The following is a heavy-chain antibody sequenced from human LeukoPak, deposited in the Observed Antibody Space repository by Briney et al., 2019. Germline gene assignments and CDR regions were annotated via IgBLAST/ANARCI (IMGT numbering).Heavy chain of an antibody. V-gene: IGHV4-39*01. CDR3: ASDLWFGESYFDY. CDR1: GGSISSSSYY. D-gene: IGHD3-10*01. CDR2: IYYSGST. Sequence: PSETLSLTCTVSGGSISSSSYYWGWIRQPPGKGLEWIGSIYYSGSTYYNPSLKSRVTISVDTSKNQFSLKLSSVTAADTAVYYCASDLWFGESYFDYWSQGTLVTVSS. J-gene: IGHJ4*02.